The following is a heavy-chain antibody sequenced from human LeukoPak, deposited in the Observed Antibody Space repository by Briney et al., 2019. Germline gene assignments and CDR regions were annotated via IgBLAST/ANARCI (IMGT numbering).Heavy chain of an antibody. CDR1: GGTFSSYA. J-gene: IGHJ6*03. Sequence: ASVKVSCKASGGTFSSYAISWVRQASGQGLEWMGGIIPIFGTANYAQKFQGRVTITADESTSTAYMELSSLRSEDTAVYYCARVLDYDILTGYNKGCYYYYMDVWGKGTTVTVSS. CDR3: ARVLDYDILTGYNKGCYYYYMDV. V-gene: IGHV1-69*13. CDR2: IIPIFGTA. D-gene: IGHD3-9*01.